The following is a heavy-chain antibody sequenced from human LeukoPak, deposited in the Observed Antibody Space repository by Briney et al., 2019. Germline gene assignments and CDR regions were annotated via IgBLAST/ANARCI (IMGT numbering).Heavy chain of an antibody. CDR2: ISNSGGTI. V-gene: IGHV3-11*01. D-gene: IGHD2-2*01. CDR1: GFTFSDYY. J-gene: IGHJ4*02. CDR3: ARVGIAIVPAGIGG. Sequence: GGSLRLSCAASGFTFSDYYMSWIRQAPGKGLEWVSYISNSGGTIYYADSVKGRFTISRDNAKNSLYLQMNSLRAEATAGYYCARVGIAIVPAGIGGWGQGNPGTVSS.